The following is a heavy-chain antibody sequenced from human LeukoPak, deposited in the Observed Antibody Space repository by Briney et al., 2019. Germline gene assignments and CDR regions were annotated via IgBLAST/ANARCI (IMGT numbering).Heavy chain of an antibody. CDR1: VFAFRSYA. V-gene: IGHV3-23*01. CDR2: VIGSDGDR. CDR3: AKSAGVATIYFDS. Sequence: GGSLRLSCTASVFAFRSYAMAWVRQAPAKGLEGVAVIGSDGDRFNEDSVKGRFTISRDNSKSTLYLQMDNLRAEDTAVYFCAKSAGVATIYFDSWGQGALVTVSS. J-gene: IGHJ4*02. D-gene: IGHD5-12*01.